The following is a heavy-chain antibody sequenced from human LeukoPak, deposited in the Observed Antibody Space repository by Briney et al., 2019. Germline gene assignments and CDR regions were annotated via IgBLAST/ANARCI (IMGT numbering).Heavy chain of an antibody. D-gene: IGHD4-23*01. CDR2: TYYRSKWYN. V-gene: IGHV6-1*01. CDR1: GDSVSSNSAA. Sequence: SQTLSLTCAISGDSVSSNSAAWNWIRQSPSRGLEWLGRTYYRSKWYNDYAVSVKSRITINPGTSKNQFSLQLNSVTPEDTAVYYCAREDYGGNPGSDDAFDIWGQGTMVTVSS. J-gene: IGHJ3*02. CDR3: AREDYGGNPGSDDAFDI.